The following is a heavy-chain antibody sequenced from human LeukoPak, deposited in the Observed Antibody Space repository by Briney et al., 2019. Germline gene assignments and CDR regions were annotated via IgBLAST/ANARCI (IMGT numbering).Heavy chain of an antibody. Sequence: SETLSLTCTVSGGSISSYYWSWIRQPPGKGPEWIGHIYYSGSTNYNPSLKSRVTISVDTSKNQFSLRLSSVTAADTAVYYCARWNSGTYSSDLWGQGTLVTVFS. D-gene: IGHD1-26*01. CDR1: GGSISSYY. CDR2: IYYSGST. V-gene: IGHV4-59*01. J-gene: IGHJ5*02. CDR3: ARWNSGTYSSDL.